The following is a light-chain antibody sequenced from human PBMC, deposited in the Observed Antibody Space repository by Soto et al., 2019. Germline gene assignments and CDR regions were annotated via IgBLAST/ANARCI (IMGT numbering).Light chain of an antibody. V-gene: IGLV2-14*01. J-gene: IGLJ1*01. Sequence: QYALTQPASVSGSPGQSITLSCTGTSGDVGGYKYVSWYPQQPGKAPKLMIYEVSNRPSGVSNRFSGSKSGNTASLTISGLQAVDEADYYCCSYTSSSNGVFGTGTKVTVL. CDR2: EVS. CDR1: SGDVGGYKY. CDR3: CSYTSSSNGV.